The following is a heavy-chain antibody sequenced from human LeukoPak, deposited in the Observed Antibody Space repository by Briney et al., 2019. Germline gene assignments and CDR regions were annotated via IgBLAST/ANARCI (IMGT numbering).Heavy chain of an antibody. CDR3: ARGLRGGDWSVPWFDP. D-gene: IGHD2-21*02. V-gene: IGHV1-2*02. Sequence: ASVKVSCKASGYTFTGYFMHWVRQAPGQGLEWMGWINPNSGGTNYAQKFQGRVTMTRDTSISTAYMELSRLRSDDTAVYYCARGLRGGDWSVPWFDPWGQGTLVTVSS. J-gene: IGHJ5*02. CDR2: INPNSGGT. CDR1: GYTFTGYF.